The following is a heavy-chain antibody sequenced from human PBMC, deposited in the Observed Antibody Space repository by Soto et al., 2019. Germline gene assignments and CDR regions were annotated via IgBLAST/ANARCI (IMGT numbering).Heavy chain of an antibody. CDR3: VKDGGYCSSATCYSPRNHYFDA. Sequence: PGGSLRLSCAASGIDFRVYWMSWIRQTPGKGSDWVANIKFDGSEKQYVDSVKGRFTISRDNARNLVFLQMNSLRAGDTAVYYCVKDGGYCSSATCYSPRNHYFDAWGQGTLGTFSS. D-gene: IGHD2-2*01. CDR1: GIDFRVYW. J-gene: IGHJ5*02. V-gene: IGHV3-7*03. CDR2: IKFDGSEK.